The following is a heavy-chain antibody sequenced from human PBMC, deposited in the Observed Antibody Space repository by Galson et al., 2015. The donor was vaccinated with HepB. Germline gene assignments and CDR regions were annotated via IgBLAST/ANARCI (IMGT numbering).Heavy chain of an antibody. CDR1: GFTFSSYW. V-gene: IGHV3-7*03. CDR3: ARSICLVRGLITKPYYYYGMDV. CDR2: INQDGSSK. Sequence: SLRLSCAASGFTFSSYWMNWVRQAPGKGLEWVAHINQDGSSKYYVDSVKGRFRISRDNAKDSVYLQLDSLRAEDTAVYYWARSICLVRGLITKPYYYYGMDVWGQGTTVTVAS. J-gene: IGHJ6*02. D-gene: IGHD3-10*01.